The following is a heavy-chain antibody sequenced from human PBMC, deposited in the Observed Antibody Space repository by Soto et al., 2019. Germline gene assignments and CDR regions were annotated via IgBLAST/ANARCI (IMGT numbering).Heavy chain of an antibody. CDR1: GFTFISYA. Sequence: HPGGSLRLSCSSSGFTFISYAMHWVRQAPGKGLEYVSAISSNGGSTYYADSVKGRFTISRDNSKNTLYLQMSSLRAEDTAVYYCVRGTYYYDSSGYGFDYWGQGTLVTVSS. CDR3: VRGTYYYDSSGYGFDY. V-gene: IGHV3-64D*06. J-gene: IGHJ4*02. CDR2: ISSNGGST. D-gene: IGHD3-22*01.